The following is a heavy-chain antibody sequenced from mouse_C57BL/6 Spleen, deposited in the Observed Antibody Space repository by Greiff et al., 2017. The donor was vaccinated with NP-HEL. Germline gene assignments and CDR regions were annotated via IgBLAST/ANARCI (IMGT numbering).Heavy chain of an antibody. Sequence: EVQLQQSGPGLVKPSQSLSLTCSVTGYSITSGYYWNWIRQFPGNKLEWMGYISYDGSNNYNPSLKNRISITRDTSKNQFFLKLNSVTTEDTATYYCAREGYGQYFDYWGQGTTLTVSS. CDR3: AREGYGQYFDY. CDR1: GYSITSGYY. D-gene: IGHD1-1*02. CDR2: ISYDGSN. J-gene: IGHJ2*01. V-gene: IGHV3-6*01.